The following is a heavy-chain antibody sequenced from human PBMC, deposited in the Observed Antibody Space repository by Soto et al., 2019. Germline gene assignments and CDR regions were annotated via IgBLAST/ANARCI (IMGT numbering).Heavy chain of an antibody. J-gene: IGHJ5*02. CDR2: IYHSGST. V-gene: IGHV4-4*02. CDR3: ARFHRNIVVVPAADWFDP. CDR1: SGSISSSNW. D-gene: IGHD2-2*01. Sequence: QVLLQESGPGLVKPSGTLSLTCAVSSGSISSSNWWSWVRQPPGKGLEWIGEIYHSGSTNYNPSLKSRVTISVDKSKNQFSLKLSSVTAADTAVYYCARFHRNIVVVPAADWFDPWGQGTLVTVSS.